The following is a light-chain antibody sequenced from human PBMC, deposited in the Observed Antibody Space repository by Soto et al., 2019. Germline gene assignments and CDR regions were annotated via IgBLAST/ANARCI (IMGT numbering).Light chain of an antibody. CDR3: RQSYSTPPT. CDR2: AAS. Sequence: DIQMTQSPSSLPASVGDRVTITCRASQSISSYLNWYQQKPGKAPKLLIYAASSLQSGVPSRFSGSGSGTDFTLTISSLQPEDFATYYCRQSYSTPPTFGQGTRLEIK. CDR1: QSISSY. J-gene: IGKJ5*01. V-gene: IGKV1-39*01.